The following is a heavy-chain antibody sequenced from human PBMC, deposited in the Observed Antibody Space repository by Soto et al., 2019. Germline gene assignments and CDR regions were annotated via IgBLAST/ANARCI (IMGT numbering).Heavy chain of an antibody. D-gene: IGHD3-3*01. V-gene: IGHV4-34*01. J-gene: IGHJ6*02. CDR3: ARARFDSWSHIYYGLDV. Sequence: SETLSLSFAVYGGSFSGYSWTWLRQPPGKGLEWIGEINHSGTTDYNPALKSRVTMSVDTSKNQFSLRVTSVTAADTAVYYCARARFDSWSHIYYGLDVWGQGTTVTVSS. CDR2: INHSGTT. CDR1: GGSFSGYS.